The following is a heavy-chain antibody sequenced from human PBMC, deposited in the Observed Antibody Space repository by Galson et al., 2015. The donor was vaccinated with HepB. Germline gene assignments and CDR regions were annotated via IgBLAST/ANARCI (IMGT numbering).Heavy chain of an antibody. Sequence: SVKVSCKASGYTFTSYAMHWVRQAPGQRLEWMGWINAGNGNTKYSQKFQGRVTITRDTSASTAYMELSSLRSEDTAVYYCARSPDIAAASFDPWGQGTLVTVSS. CDR3: ARSPDIAAASFDP. J-gene: IGHJ5*02. D-gene: IGHD6-13*01. CDR2: INAGNGNT. V-gene: IGHV1-3*01. CDR1: GYTFTSYA.